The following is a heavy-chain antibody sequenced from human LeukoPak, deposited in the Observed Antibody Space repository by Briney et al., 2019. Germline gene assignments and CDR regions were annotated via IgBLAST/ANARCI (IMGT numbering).Heavy chain of an antibody. J-gene: IGHJ4*02. CDR3: ATGAGCGY. D-gene: IGHD2-15*01. CDR1: GFTFSSYW. CDR2: IKQDGSER. Sequence: GGSLRLSCAASGFTFSSYWMTWVRQAPGKGLEWVANIKQDGSERKYVDSVKGRFTISRDNAKNSLYLQMNTLRDEDTAVYYCATGAGCGYWGQGTLVTVSS. V-gene: IGHV3-7*03.